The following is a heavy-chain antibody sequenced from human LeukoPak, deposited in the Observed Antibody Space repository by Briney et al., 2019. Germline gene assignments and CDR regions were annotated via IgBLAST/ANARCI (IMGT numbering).Heavy chain of an antibody. D-gene: IGHD3-22*01. J-gene: IGHJ5*02. CDR2: IKQDGSEK. CDR1: GFTFSSYA. CDR3: ARDEYYYDSSGS. Sequence: PGGSLRLSCAASGFTFSSYAMSWVRQAPGKGLEWVANIKQDGSEKYYVDSVKGRFTISRDNAKNSLYLQMNSLRAEDTAVYYCARDEYYYDSSGSWGQGTLVTVSS. V-gene: IGHV3-7*01.